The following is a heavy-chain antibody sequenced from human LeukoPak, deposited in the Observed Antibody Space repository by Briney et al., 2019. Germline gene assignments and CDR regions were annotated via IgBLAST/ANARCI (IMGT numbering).Heavy chain of an antibody. D-gene: IGHD3-22*01. CDR3: ARNDRGAFDI. Sequence: GRSLRLSCAASGFTFSNYGMHWVRQAPGKGLEWVAVISSGGNTYYTDSVKGRFTISRDNSKNTLYLQMSSLRVEDTAVYYCARNDRGAFDIWGQGTMVTVSS. V-gene: IGHV3-NL1*01. CDR2: ISSGGNT. J-gene: IGHJ3*02. CDR1: GFTFSNYG.